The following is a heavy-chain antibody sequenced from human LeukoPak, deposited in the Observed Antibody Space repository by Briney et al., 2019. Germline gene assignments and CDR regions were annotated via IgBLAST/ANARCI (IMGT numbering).Heavy chain of an antibody. CDR3: ASVGHSGYVDY. CDR2: IYYSGST. V-gene: IGHV4-61*08. D-gene: IGHD1-26*01. CDR1: GGSISSGDYY. Sequence: SQTLSLTCTVSGGSISSGDYYWSWIRQPPGKGLEWIGYIYYSGSTNYNPSLKSRVTISVDTSENQFSLKLSSVTAADTAVYYCASVGHSGYVDYWGQGTLVTVSS. J-gene: IGHJ4*02.